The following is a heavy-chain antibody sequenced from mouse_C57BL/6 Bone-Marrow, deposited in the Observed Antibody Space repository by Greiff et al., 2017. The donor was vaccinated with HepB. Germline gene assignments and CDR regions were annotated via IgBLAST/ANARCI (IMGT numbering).Heavy chain of an antibody. V-gene: IGHV7-3*01. CDR2: IRNKANGYTT. CDR3: ARSPSYYGSSYGYFDV. CDR1: GFTFTAYY. D-gene: IGHD1-1*01. J-gene: IGHJ1*03. Sequence: EVKLVESGGGLVQPGGSLSLSCAASGFTFTAYYMSWVRQPPGKALEWLGFIRNKANGYTTEYSASVKGRFTISRDNSQSILYLQMNALRAEDSATYYCARSPSYYGSSYGYFDVWGTGTTVTVSS.